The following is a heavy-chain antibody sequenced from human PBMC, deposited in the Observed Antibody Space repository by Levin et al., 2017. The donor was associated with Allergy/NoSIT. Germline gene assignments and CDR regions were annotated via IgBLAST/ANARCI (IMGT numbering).Heavy chain of an antibody. D-gene: IGHD3-10*01. Sequence: GGSLRLSCATSGFTFSNYAMSWVRQAPGKGLEWVSDISGSGGSTYYADSVKGRFTISRDNSKNTLYLQMNSLRAEDTAVYYCAKDTAPYGSGSSYFDYWGQGTLVTVSS. J-gene: IGHJ4*02. CDR2: ISGSGGST. CDR3: AKDTAPYGSGSSYFDY. V-gene: IGHV3-23*01. CDR1: GFTFSNYA.